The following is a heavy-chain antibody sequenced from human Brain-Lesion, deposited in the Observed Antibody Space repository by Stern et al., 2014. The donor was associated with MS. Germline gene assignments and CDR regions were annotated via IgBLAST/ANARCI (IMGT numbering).Heavy chain of an antibody. Sequence: QVQLVQSGAEVKKPGASVKVSCKASGYTFTGYYMHWVRQAPGQGLEWMGWINPKSGDTNYAQKFQGWVTMTRETSINTAYMELSRLRSDDTAVYYCATYYYDSTGYNDFWGQGPLVTVS. CDR2: INPKSGDT. J-gene: IGHJ4*02. CDR3: ATYYYDSTGYNDF. D-gene: IGHD3-22*01. CDR1: GYTFTGYY. V-gene: IGHV1-2*04.